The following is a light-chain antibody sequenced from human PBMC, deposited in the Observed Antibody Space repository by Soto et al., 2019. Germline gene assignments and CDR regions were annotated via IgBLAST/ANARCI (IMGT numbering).Light chain of an antibody. CDR1: SSNIGAGYN. CDR2: GNN. V-gene: IGLV1-40*01. CDR3: QSYDSTLSGYV. J-gene: IGLJ1*01. Sequence: QSVLTQPPSVSGAPGQRVTISCTGSSSNIGAGYNVHWYQQFPGTAPKLLINGNNNRPSGAPDRFSASKSGTSASLVITGLQAEDEADYYCQSYDSTLSGYVFGTGTKLTVL.